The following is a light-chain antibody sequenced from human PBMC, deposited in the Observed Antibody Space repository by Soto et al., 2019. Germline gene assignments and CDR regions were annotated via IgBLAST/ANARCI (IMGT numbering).Light chain of an antibody. Sequence: EIVLTQSPGTLSLSPGERATLSCRASQSVSSSHLAWYQQKPGQAPRLLIYDASSRATGIPDRFSGSGSGTDFALTISRLEPEDFAVYDCQQYGSSPFTFGQGTRLEIK. CDR2: DAS. CDR3: QQYGSSPFT. J-gene: IGKJ5*01. CDR1: QSVSSSH. V-gene: IGKV3-20*01.